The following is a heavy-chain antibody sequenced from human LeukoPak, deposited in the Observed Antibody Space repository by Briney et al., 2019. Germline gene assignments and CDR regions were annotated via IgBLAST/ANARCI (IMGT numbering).Heavy chain of an antibody. CDR1: DDSITIYY. V-gene: IGHV4-34*01. J-gene: IGHJ5*02. CDR2: INHSGST. CDR3: ARVKSLGYYGSGSYPRNENWFDP. Sequence: SETLSLTCTVSDDSITIYYWSWIRQPPGKGLEWIGEINHSGSTNYNPSLKSRVTISVDTSKNQFSLKLSSVTAADTAVYYCARVKSLGYYGSGSYPRNENWFDPWGQGTLVTVSS. D-gene: IGHD3-10*01.